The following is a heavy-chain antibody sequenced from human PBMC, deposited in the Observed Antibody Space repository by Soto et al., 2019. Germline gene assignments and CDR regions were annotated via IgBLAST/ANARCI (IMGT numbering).Heavy chain of an antibody. CDR2: IYYSGST. CDR1: GGSISSSSYY. J-gene: IGHJ4*02. V-gene: IGHV4-39*01. Sequence: NPSETLSLTCTVSGGSISSSSYYWGWIRQPPGKGLEWIVSIYYSGSTYYNPSLKSRVTISVDTSKNQFSLKMSSVTAADTAVYYCARTGGYDSSGYCTYFDYWGQGTLVTVSS. CDR3: ARTGGYDSSGYCTYFDY. D-gene: IGHD3-22*01.